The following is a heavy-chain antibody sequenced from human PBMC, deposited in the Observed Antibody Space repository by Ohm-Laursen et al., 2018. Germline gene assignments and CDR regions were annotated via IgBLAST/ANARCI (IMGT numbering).Heavy chain of an antibody. Sequence: SLRLSCAASGFTFRDYYMSWIRQAPGKGLEWVSYISSSGSTIYYADSVKGRFTISRDNAKNSLYLQMNSLRAEDTAVYYCASGLYSSSWYMEEDYWGQGTLVTVSS. CDR1: GFTFRDYY. CDR2: ISSSGSTI. CDR3: ASGLYSSSWYMEEDY. J-gene: IGHJ4*02. V-gene: IGHV3-11*04. D-gene: IGHD6-13*01.